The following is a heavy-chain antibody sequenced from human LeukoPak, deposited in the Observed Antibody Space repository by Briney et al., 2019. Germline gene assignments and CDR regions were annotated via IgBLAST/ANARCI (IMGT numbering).Heavy chain of an antibody. CDR1: GYTLTELS. CDR3: ARSITGRGDY. V-gene: IGHV1-46*01. D-gene: IGHD1-20*01. CDR2: INPSGGST. J-gene: IGHJ4*02. Sequence: ASVTVSCKVSGYTLTELSMHWVRQAPGKGLEWMGIINPSGGSTSYAQKFQGRVTMTRDMSTSTVYMELSSLRSEDTAVYYCARSITGRGDYWGQGTLVTVSS.